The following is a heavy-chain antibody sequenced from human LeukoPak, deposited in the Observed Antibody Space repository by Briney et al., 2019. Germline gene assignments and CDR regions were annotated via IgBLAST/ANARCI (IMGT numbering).Heavy chain of an antibody. V-gene: IGHV4-59*01. J-gene: IGHJ4*02. CDR2: IYYSGST. CDR3: ARDPYGDHILDY. Sequence: ETLSLTCAVSGGSISSYYWSWIRQPPGKGLEWIGYIYYSGSTNYNPSLKSRVTISVDTSKNQFSLKLSSVTAADTAVYYCARDPYGDHILDYWGQGTLVTVSS. CDR1: GGSISSYY. D-gene: IGHD4-17*01.